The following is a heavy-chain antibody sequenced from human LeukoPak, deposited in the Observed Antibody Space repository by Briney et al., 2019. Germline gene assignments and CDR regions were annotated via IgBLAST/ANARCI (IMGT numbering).Heavy chain of an antibody. J-gene: IGHJ4*02. Sequence: GECLKISCKGSGYSFTSYWIGWVRQMPGKGLEWMGVIWPGDSETRYSPSFQGQVTISADKSISTAYLQWNSLKASDTAMYYCATTSRHFDHWGQGTLVTVSS. D-gene: IGHD6-6*01. CDR3: ATTSRHFDH. CDR1: GYSFTSYW. CDR2: IWPGDSET. V-gene: IGHV5-51*01.